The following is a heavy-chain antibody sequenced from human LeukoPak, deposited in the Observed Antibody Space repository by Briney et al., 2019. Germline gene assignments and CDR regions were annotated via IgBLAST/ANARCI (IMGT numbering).Heavy chain of an antibody. J-gene: IGHJ5*02. V-gene: IGHV1-69*06. CDR1: GGTFSSYA. Sequence: GSSVKVSCKASGGTFSSYAISWVRRAPGQGLEWMGGIIPIFGTANYAQKFQGRVTITADKSTSTAYMELSSLRSEDTAVYYCARLASSSWFVVNNWFDPWGQGTLVTVSS. CDR3: ARLASSSWFVVNNWFDP. D-gene: IGHD6-6*01. CDR2: IIPIFGTA.